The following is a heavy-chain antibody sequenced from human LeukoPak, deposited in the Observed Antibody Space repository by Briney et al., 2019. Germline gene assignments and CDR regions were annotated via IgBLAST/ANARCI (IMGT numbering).Heavy chain of an antibody. CDR2: ISAYNGNT. Sequence: ASMKVSCKASGYTFTTYGISWVRQAPGQGLEWMGWISAYNGNTYYTQKLQGRVTMTTDTSTTTAYMELRSLTSDDTAVYYCARDYGDNSGWVNFDYWGQGTPVTVSS. CDR1: GYTFTTYG. V-gene: IGHV1-18*01. D-gene: IGHD4-23*01. CDR3: ARDYGDNSGWVNFDY. J-gene: IGHJ4*02.